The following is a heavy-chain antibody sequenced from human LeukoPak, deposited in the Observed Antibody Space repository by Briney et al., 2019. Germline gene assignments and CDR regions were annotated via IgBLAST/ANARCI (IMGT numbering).Heavy chain of an antibody. D-gene: IGHD3-16*02. CDR3: TREGVYSPDPTSYHRLPFDI. J-gene: IGHJ3*02. CDR1: GYTFTSYV. Sequence: SVKVSCKASGYTFTSYVITWVRQAPGQGLEWMGRIIPTLDVANFAQKFKGRVTITADKFTNTAHLELSSLRSEDTAVYFCTREGVYSPDPTSYHRLPFDIWGKGTVVIVSS. V-gene: IGHV1-69*04. CDR2: IIPTLDVA.